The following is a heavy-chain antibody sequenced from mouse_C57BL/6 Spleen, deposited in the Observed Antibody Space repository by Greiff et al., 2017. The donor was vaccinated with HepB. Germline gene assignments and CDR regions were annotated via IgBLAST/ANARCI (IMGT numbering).Heavy chain of an antibody. Sequence: VQLKQSGPVLVKPGASVKMSCKASGYTFTDYYMNWVKQSHGKSLEWIGVINPYNGGTSYNQKFKGKATLTVDKSSSTAYMELNSLTSEDSAVYYCARGGGRDYGNYYYAMDYWGQGTSVTVSS. V-gene: IGHV1-19*01. J-gene: IGHJ4*01. CDR1: GYTFTDYY. D-gene: IGHD2-1*01. CDR3: ARGGGRDYGNYYYAMDY. CDR2: INPYNGGT.